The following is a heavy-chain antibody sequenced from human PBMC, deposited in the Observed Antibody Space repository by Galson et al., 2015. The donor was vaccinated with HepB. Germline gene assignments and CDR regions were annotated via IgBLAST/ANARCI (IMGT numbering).Heavy chain of an antibody. Sequence: SLRLSCAASGFTFSSYAMSWVRQAPGKGLEWVSAISGSGGSTYYADSVKGRFTISRDNSKNTLYLQMNSLRAVDTATYYCAHKTGTSGEIFDYWGQGTLVTVTS. CDR2: ISGSGGST. CDR1: GFTFSSYA. V-gene: IGHV3-23*01. J-gene: IGHJ4*02. D-gene: IGHD5-24*01. CDR3: AHKTGTSGEIFDY.